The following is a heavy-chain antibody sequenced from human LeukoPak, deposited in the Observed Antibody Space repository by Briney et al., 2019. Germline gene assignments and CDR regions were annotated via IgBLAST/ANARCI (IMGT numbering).Heavy chain of an antibody. Sequence: GGSLRLSCVASGFTFSSYSMNWVRQAPGKGLEWVSYISITSDTIYYAESVKGRFTISRDNAKNSLSLQMNSLRGEDTAVYYCAMXGXKSIAVTVWGQGTLVTVSS. D-gene: IGHD6-19*01. CDR1: GFTFSSYS. V-gene: IGHV3-48*01. CDR2: ISITSDTI. CDR3: AMXGXKSIAVTV. J-gene: IGHJ4*02.